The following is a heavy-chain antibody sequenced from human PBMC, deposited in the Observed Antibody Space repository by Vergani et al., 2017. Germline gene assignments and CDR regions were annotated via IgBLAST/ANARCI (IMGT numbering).Heavy chain of an antibody. D-gene: IGHD3-10*01. V-gene: IGHV4-34*01. CDR3: ARVSHKGYGSGLLGHKYFDY. CDR2: INHSGST. J-gene: IGHJ4*02. CDR1: GGSFSGYY. Sequence: QVQLQQWGAGLLKPSETLSLTCAVYGGSFSGYYWSWIRQPPGKGLEWIGEINHSGSTNYNPSLKSRVTISVDTSKNQFSLKLSSVTAADTAVYYCARVSHKGYGSGLLGHKYFDYWGQGTLVTVSS.